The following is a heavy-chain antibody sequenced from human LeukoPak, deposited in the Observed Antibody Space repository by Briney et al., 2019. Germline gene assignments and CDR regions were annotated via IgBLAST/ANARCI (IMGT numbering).Heavy chain of an antibody. D-gene: IGHD3-10*01. CDR3: ARHRITSRGGWTDY. CDR2: IYHSGST. J-gene: IGHJ4*02. V-gene: IGHV4-38-2*01. Sequence: SETLSLTCAVSGYSISSGYYWGWIRQPPGKGLEWIGSIYHSGSTYYNPSLKSRVTISVDTSKNQFSLKLSSVTAADTAVYYCARHRITSRGGWTDYWGQGTLVTVSS. CDR1: GYSISSGYY.